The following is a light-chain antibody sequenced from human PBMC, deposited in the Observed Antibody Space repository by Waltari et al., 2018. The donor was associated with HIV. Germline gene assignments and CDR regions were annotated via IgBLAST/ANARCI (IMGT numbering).Light chain of an antibody. CDR3: CSYAGDSSYV. Sequence: QSALTQPRSVSGSPGQSVTISCTGASSDVGGYDYVSWYQHHPGKDPKLIIYHVTKRPSGAPDRFSGSKSGNTASLTISGLQAEDEADYYCCSYAGDSSYVFGTGTEVTV. CDR2: HVT. CDR1: SSDVGGYDY. V-gene: IGLV2-11*01. J-gene: IGLJ1*01.